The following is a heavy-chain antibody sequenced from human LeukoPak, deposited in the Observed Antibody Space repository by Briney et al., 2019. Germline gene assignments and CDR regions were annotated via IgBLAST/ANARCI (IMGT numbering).Heavy chain of an antibody. CDR1: GFTFSSYS. J-gene: IGHJ4*02. CDR2: ISSSSSYI. CDR3: AKDLSLDYYDSSGYFDS. D-gene: IGHD3-22*01. Sequence: KTGGSLRPSCAASGFTFSSYSMNWVRQAPGKGLEWVSSISSSSSYIYYADSVKGRFTISRDNAKNSLYLQMNSLRAEDTAVYYCAKDLSLDYYDSSGYFDSWGQGTLVTVSS. V-gene: IGHV3-21*04.